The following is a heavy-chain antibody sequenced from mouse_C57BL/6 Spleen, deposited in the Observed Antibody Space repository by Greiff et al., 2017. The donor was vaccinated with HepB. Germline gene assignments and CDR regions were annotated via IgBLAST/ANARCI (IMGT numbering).Heavy chain of an antibody. CDR1: GYTFTSYT. J-gene: IGHJ1*03. D-gene: IGHD1-1*01. Sequence: VQLQQSGAELARPGASVKMSCKASGYTFTSYTMHWVKQRPGQGLEWIGYINPSSGYTKYNQKFKDKATLTADKSSSTAFMQLSSLTSEDSAVYYCARLPLYGSSTNWYFDVWGTGTTVTVSS. CDR3: ARLPLYGSSTNWYFDV. V-gene: IGHV1-4*01. CDR2: INPSSGYT.